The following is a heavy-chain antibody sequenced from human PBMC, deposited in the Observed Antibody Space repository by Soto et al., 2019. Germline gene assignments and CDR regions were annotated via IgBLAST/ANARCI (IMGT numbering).Heavy chain of an antibody. D-gene: IGHD3-22*01. CDR1: GGSISSSNW. V-gene: IGHV4-4*02. CDR2: MFHSGSA. CDR3: ASLKTYYYDSSGYYPGYFDY. Sequence: QVQLQESGPGLVKPSGTLSLTCAVSGGSISSSNWWSWVRQPPGKGLEWIGEMFHSGSANYNQSLKSRVTISVDKSKNQFSLKLSSVTAADTAVYYCASLKTYYYDSSGYYPGYFDYWGQGTLVTVSS. J-gene: IGHJ4*02.